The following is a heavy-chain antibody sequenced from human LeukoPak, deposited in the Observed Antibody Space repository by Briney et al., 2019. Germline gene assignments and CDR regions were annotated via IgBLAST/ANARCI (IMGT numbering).Heavy chain of an antibody. Sequence: GGSLRLSCAVSGFTSGTYWISWVRQAPGKGLDWVAFIRNDGSGQYYTDSVTGRFTISRDDSKNALNLQMNSLRPEDTAVYYCAKGVGGSANYYYMDVWGKGTTVTVSS. CDR1: GFTSGTYW. CDR2: IRNDGSGQ. J-gene: IGHJ6*03. CDR3: AKGVGGSANYYYMDV. D-gene: IGHD3-10*01. V-gene: IGHV3-30*02.